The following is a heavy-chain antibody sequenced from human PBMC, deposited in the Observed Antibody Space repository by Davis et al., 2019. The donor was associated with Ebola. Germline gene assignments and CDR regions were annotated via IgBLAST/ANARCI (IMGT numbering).Heavy chain of an antibody. J-gene: IGHJ4*02. D-gene: IGHD3-10*02. CDR3: ARDSGIFGDYYFDS. V-gene: IGHV3-21*01. CDR2: VNSPSNYI. CDR1: GFTFTSYT. Sequence: GESLKISCAASGFTFTSYTMYWVRQAPGKGLEWVSSVNSPSNYIYYADSVKGRFTISRDNAKNSVYLQMNSLGAEDTAVYYCARDSGIFGDYYFDSWGQGTLVTVSS.